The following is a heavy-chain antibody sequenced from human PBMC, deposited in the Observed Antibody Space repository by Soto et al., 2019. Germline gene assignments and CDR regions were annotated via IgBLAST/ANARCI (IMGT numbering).Heavy chain of an antibody. CDR2: IIPIFGTA. CDR3: VRRYYYGSGDLFNWFDP. D-gene: IGHD3-10*01. CDR1: GGTFSSYA. V-gene: IGHV1-69*01. Sequence: QVQLVQSGAEVKKPGSSVKVSCKASGGTFSSYAISWVRQAPGQGLEWMGGIIPIFGTANYAQKFQGRVTITADESTSTAYMELSSLRSEDTAVYYCVRRYYYGSGDLFNWFDPWGQGTLVTVSS. J-gene: IGHJ5*02.